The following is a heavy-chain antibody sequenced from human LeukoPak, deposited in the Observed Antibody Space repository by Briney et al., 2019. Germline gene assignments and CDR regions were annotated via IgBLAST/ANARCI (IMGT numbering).Heavy chain of an antibody. V-gene: IGHV4-34*01. Sequence: ETLSLTCAVYGGSFSGYYWSWIRQPPGKGLEWIGEINHSGSTNYNPSLKSRVTISVDTSKNQFSLKLSSVTAADTAVYYCARGRILEWLQPFDYWGQGTLVTVSS. CDR2: INHSGST. D-gene: IGHD3-3*01. J-gene: IGHJ4*02. CDR1: GGSFSGYY. CDR3: ARGRILEWLQPFDY.